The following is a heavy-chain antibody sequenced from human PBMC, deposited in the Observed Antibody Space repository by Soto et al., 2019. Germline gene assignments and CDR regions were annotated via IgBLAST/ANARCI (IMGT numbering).Heavy chain of an antibody. D-gene: IGHD1-1*01. CDR1: GYSVSSNSAA. Sequence: SHTRSLTGAISGYSVSSNSAAWNVIRQCPSRGLEWLGRTYYRSKWYNDYAVSVKSRITINPDTSKNQFSLQLNSVTPEDTAVYYCARRWRQGYGMDVWGQGTTVTVSS. CDR3: ARRWRQGYGMDV. V-gene: IGHV6-1*01. CDR2: TYYRSKWYN. J-gene: IGHJ6*02.